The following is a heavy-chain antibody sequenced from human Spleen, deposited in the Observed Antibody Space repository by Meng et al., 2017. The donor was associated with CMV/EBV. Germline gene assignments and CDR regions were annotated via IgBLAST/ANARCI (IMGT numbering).Heavy chain of an antibody. CDR3: ARQYYDDTGTNAFDI. J-gene: IGHJ3*02. V-gene: IGHV2-26*01. CDR1: GFSLSNARMG. D-gene: IGHD3-22*01. Sequence: SGPTLVKPTETLTLTCSVSGFSLSNARMGVSWIRQPPGKALEWLAHIFSNDEESYSTSLKSRLTISKDTSKNQVVLTMTKMDPVDTATYYCARQYYDDTGTNAFDIWGPGTMVTVSS. CDR2: IFSNDEE.